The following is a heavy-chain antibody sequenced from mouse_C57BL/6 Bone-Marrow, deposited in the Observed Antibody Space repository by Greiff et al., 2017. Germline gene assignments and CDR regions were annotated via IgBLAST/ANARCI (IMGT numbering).Heavy chain of an antibody. CDR1: GFTFSDYY. Sequence: EVQVVESGGGLVQPGGSLKLSCAASGFTFSDYYMYWVRQTPEKRLEWVAYISNGGGSTYYPDTVKGRFTISRDNAKNTLYLQMSRLKSEDTAMYYCARHGYGEGDCWGQGTTLTVAS. CDR2: ISNGGGST. J-gene: IGHJ2*01. D-gene: IGHD2-13*01. CDR3: ARHGYGEGDC. V-gene: IGHV5-12*01.